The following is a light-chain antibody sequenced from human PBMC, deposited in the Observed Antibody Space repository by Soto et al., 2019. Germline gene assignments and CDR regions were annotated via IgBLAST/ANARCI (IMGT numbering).Light chain of an antibody. J-gene: IGKJ1*01. CDR2: GAS. V-gene: IGKV3-20*01. CDR1: QSISSSY. Sequence: EIVLTQSPGTLSLSPGERATLSCRASQSISSSYLAWYQQKPGQAPRLLIYGASSRAVGIPDTFSGSGSGTDFTLTISRLEPEDLAVYYCQQYGTSPWTFGQGTKVEIK. CDR3: QQYGTSPWT.